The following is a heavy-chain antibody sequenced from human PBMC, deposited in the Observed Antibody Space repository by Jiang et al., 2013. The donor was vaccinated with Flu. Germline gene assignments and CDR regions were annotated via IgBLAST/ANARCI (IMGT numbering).Heavy chain of an antibody. CDR3: TTDPLEYCSSTSCYDGDAFDI. J-gene: IGHJ3*02. V-gene: IGHV3-15*01. D-gene: IGHD2-2*01. Sequence: VQLVESGGGLVKPGGSLRLSCAASGFTFSNAWMSWVRQAPGKGLEWVGRIKSKTDGGTTDYAAPVKGRFTISRDDSKNTLYLQMNSLKTEDTAVYYCTTDPLEYCSSTSCYDGDAFDIWGQGTMVTVSS. CDR2: IKSKTDGGTT. CDR1: GFTFSNAW.